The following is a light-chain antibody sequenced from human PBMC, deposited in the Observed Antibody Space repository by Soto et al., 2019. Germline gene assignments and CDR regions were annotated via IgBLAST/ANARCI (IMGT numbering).Light chain of an antibody. Sequence: DIQMTQSPSSLSASVGDRVTITCRASQSISSYLNWYQQKPGKAPKLLIYAASNLQSEVPSRFSGSGSGTEFTLTISSLQPDDFATYYCQQYNSYSFGQGTKVDIK. V-gene: IGKV1-39*01. CDR2: AAS. CDR3: QQYNSYS. J-gene: IGKJ1*01. CDR1: QSISSY.